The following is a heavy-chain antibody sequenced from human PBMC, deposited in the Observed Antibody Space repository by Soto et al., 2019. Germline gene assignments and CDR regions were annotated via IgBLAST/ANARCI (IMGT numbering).Heavy chain of an antibody. D-gene: IGHD2-2*02. CDR1: GDSVSSNSAS. V-gene: IGHV6-1*01. Sequence: SQTLSLTCAISGDSVSSNSASWNLIRQSPSRGLGWLGRTYYRSKWYNDYAVSVKSRITIDPDTSKNQFSLQLNSVTPEDTAVYYCAREVGMIVVVPAAIPGSIDYWGQGTLVTAS. CDR3: AREVGMIVVVPAAIPGSIDY. J-gene: IGHJ4*02. CDR2: TYYRSKWYN.